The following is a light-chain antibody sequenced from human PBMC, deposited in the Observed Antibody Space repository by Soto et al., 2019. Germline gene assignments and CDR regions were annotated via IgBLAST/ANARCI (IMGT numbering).Light chain of an antibody. V-gene: IGKV3-11*01. CDR1: QSVGIY. CDR3: QHRSTLPRA. J-gene: IGKJ5*01. CDR2: DAS. Sequence: EIELTQGPATPSFSPRERNTLSCRASQSVGIYLGWYQQIPGQAPRLLIYDASKRAAGIPARFSGSGSGTDFTLTINSLEPEDLSVYYCQHRSTLPRACGQETRL.